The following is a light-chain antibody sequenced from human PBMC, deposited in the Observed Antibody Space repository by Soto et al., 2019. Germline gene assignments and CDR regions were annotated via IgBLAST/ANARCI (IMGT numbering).Light chain of an antibody. V-gene: IGLV2-14*03. CDR1: SGDVGGYNY. Sequence: QSVLTQPASVSGSPGQSITIPCTGTSGDVGGYNYVSWYQLHPGKAPKVMIYDVHNRPSGVSSRFSGSKSGNTASLTISGLQADDEGEYHCSSYSSSKTVLFGGGTKLTVL. CDR2: DVH. CDR3: SSYSSSKTVL. J-gene: IGLJ3*02.